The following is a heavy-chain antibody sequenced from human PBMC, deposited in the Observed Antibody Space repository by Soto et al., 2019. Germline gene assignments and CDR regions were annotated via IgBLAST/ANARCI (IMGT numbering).Heavy chain of an antibody. D-gene: IGHD3-10*01. CDR3: ARDRIGTMVRGVTLDV. CDR2: IIPIFGTA. Sequence: QVQLVQSGAEVKKPGSSVKVSCKASGGTFSSYAISWVRQAPGQGLEWMGGIIPIFGTANYAQKFQGRVTITADESTSTVYMELSSLRSEDMAVYYCARDRIGTMVRGVTLDVWGQGTTVTVSS. V-gene: IGHV1-69*12. CDR1: GGTFSSYA. J-gene: IGHJ6*02.